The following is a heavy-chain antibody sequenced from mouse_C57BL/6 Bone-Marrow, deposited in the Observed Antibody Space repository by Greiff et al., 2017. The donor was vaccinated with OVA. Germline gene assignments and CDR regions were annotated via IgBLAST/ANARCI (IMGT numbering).Heavy chain of an antibody. CDR3: ARPYYSNPYYFDY. Sequence: KLVESGGDLVKPGGSLKLSCAASGFTFSSYGMSWVRQTPDKRLEWVATISSGGSYTYYPDSVKGRFTISRDNAKNTLYLQMSSLKSEDTAMYYCARPYYSNPYYFDYWGQGTTLTVSS. CDR1: GFTFSSYG. J-gene: IGHJ2*01. CDR2: ISSGGSYT. V-gene: IGHV5-6*02. D-gene: IGHD2-5*01.